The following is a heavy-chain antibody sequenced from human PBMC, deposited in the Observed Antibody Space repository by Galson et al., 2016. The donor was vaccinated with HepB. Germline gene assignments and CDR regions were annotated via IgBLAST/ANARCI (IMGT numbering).Heavy chain of an antibody. CDR2: ISYDGSTK. CDR3: ARDQGQLLWRYAEWFEH. J-gene: IGHJ1*01. V-gene: IGHV3-30-3*01. Sequence: SLRLSCAASGFTLRRYAVHWVRQAPGKGLEWVAAISYDGSTKYFADSVQGRFTISRDNSKRTVYLQMNSLRTEDTAVYYCARDQGQLLWRYAEWFEHWGQGTLVTVSS. CDR1: GFTLRRYA. D-gene: IGHD2-2*01.